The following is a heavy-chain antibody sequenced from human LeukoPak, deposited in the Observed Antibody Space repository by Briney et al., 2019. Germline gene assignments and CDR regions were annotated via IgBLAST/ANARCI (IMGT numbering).Heavy chain of an antibody. CDR3: AKSTGLRFGTLKAFDI. CDR2: IYHIGYT. J-gene: IGHJ3*02. D-gene: IGHD3-10*01. CDR1: GGSISSYY. V-gene: IGHV4-59*04. Sequence: SETLSLTCTVSGGSISSYYWGWIRQPPGKGLQWIGSIYHIGYTYYNPSLKSRVTMSVDTSNNQFSLKLNSVTAADTAVYYCAKSTGLRFGTLKAFDIWGQGTVVTVSS.